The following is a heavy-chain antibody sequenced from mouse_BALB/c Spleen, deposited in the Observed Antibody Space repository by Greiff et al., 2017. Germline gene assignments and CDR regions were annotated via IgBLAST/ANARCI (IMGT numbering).Heavy chain of an antibody. CDR2: INPSSGYT. CDR1: GYTFTSYT. CDR3: ARGGIPFAY. Sequence: VQLQQSAAELARPGASVKMSCKASGYTFTSYTMHWVKQRPGQGLEWIGYINPSSGYTEYNQKFKDKTTLTADKSSSTAYMQLSSLTSEDSAVYYCARGGIPFAYWGQGTLVTVSA. V-gene: IGHV1-4*02. J-gene: IGHJ3*01.